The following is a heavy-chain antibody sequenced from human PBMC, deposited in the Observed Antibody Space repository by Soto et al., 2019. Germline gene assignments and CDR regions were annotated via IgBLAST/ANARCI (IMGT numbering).Heavy chain of an antibody. CDR1: GFTLSSSA. J-gene: IGHJ5*02. D-gene: IGHD3-9*01. V-gene: IGHV1-58*01. CDR3: AAFDPGPMGFDP. CDR2: IVVGSGNT. Sequence: SVKVSCKASGFTLSSSAVQWVRQARGQRLEWIGRIVVGSGNTNYAQKFQERVTITRDMSTSTAYMELSSLRSEDTAFYYCAAFDPGPMGFDPWGQGTLVTVSS.